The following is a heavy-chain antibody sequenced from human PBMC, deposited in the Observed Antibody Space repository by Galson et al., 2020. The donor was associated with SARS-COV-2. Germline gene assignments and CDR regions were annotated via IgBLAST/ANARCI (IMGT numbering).Heavy chain of an antibody. Sequence: SETLSLTCAVYGGSFSGYFWSWIRQPPGKGLEWIGEVNHSGSTNYNPSLKSQVTISVDTSKNQFSLKLSSVTAADTAVYYCARGLDGTGRFNGWDYWGQGTVVTVSS. CDR3: ARGLDGTGRFNGWDY. CDR2: VNHSGST. J-gene: IGHJ4*02. CDR1: GGSFSGYF. D-gene: IGHD2-8*02. V-gene: IGHV4-34*01.